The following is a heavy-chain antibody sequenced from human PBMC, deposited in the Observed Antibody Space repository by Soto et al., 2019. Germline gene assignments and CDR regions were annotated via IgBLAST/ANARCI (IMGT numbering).Heavy chain of an antibody. CDR3: AKGKKDY. J-gene: IGHJ4*02. V-gene: IGHV3-23*01. CDR1: GYIFSSYA. CDR2: ISDSGGRT. Sequence: EVQLLESGGGLVQPGGCLRLSCAASGYIFSSYAMNWVRQAPGKGLEGVSTISDSGGRTFYADSVKGRFTISRDNFKNTLYLQMDSLGAEVTAVYYCAKGKKDYWGQGTLVTVSS. D-gene: IGHD3-10*01.